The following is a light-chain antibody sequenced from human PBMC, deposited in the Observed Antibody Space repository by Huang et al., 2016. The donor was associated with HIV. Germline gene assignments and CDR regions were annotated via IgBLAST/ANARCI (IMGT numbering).Light chain of an antibody. V-gene: IGKV3-15*01. CDR1: QSIKSN. CDR3: QQYDYWPPVT. Sequence: IVMTQSPVTLSVSPGDRAALSCRAGQSIKSNLAWYQQKPGQAPRLPIYGASTRATGVPARFSGSGSGTEFTLTINNLQSDDFAVYYCQQYDYWPPVTFGQGTKV. CDR2: GAS. J-gene: IGKJ1*01.